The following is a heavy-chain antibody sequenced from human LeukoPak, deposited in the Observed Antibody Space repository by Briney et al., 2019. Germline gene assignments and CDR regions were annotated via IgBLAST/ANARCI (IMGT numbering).Heavy chain of an antibody. D-gene: IGHD3-10*01. J-gene: IGHJ5*02. CDR1: GATFSSYA. V-gene: IGHV1-69*04. CDR2: IIPILGIA. Sequence: ASVKLSCTASGATFSSYAISWVRQAPGQGLEWMGRIIPILGIANSAQKFQGRVTITADKSTSTAYMELSSLRSEDTAVYYCASRNYYGSGSYYGWFDPWGQGTLVTVSS. CDR3: ASRNYYGSGSYYGWFDP.